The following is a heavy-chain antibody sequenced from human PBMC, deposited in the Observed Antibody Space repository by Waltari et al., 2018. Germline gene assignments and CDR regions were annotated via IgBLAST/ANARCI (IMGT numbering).Heavy chain of an antibody. Sequence: QVQLQESGPGLVKPLETLSLTCTVSGGSIRSHYWSWIRQPPGKGLEWIGYIFHSGNSNYNPSLQSRAIMSVDTSKNQLSLKLSSVTAADTAVYYCARRRGSTGWYYFDYWGQGTLVTVSS. CDR1: GGSIRSHY. V-gene: IGHV4-59*08. CDR2: IFHSGNS. CDR3: ARRRGSTGWYYFDY. J-gene: IGHJ4*02. D-gene: IGHD6-19*01.